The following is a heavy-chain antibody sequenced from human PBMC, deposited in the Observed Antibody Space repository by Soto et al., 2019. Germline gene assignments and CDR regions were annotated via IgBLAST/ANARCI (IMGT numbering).Heavy chain of an antibody. CDR3: ANSEYSRYKHIDV. J-gene: IGHJ6*02. CDR2: ISYDGSIK. V-gene: IGHV3-30*18. Sequence: QVQLVESGGGVVQPGRSLRLSCAASGFTFRGYGMHWVRQAPGRGLEWVALISYDGSIKYYADSVRGRFTISRDNSKNTLYLQMNSLRAEDTAVYYCANSEYSRYKHIDVWGQGTTVTVSS. CDR1: GFTFRGYG. D-gene: IGHD5-18*01.